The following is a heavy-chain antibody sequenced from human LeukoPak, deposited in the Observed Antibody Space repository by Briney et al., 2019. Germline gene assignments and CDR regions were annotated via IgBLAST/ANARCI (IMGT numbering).Heavy chain of an antibody. CDR1: GGSFSGFY. V-gene: IGHV4-34*01. CDR2: INHSGST. CDR3: AREGTAGTNLNWFDP. J-gene: IGHJ5*02. D-gene: IGHD1-1*01. Sequence: PSETLSLTCAVYGGSFSGFYWSWIRQPPGKGLEWIGAINHSGSTNYNPSLKSRVTISVDTSKNQFSLKLSSVTAADTAVYYCAREGTAGTNLNWFDPWGQGTLVTVSS.